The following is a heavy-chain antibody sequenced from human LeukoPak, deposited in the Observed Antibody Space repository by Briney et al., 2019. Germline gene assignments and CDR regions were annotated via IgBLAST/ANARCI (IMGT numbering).Heavy chain of an antibody. CDR3: ARDGIAAAGISGAYYMDV. V-gene: IGHV4-59*12. Sequence: SETLSLTCTVSGVSISGYYWTWVRQSPDMGLEWIAYIYYSGSTNYNPSLKSRVTISVDTSKNQFSLKLSSVTAADTAVYYCARDGIAAAGISGAYYMDVWGKGTTVTISS. CDR2: IYYSGST. J-gene: IGHJ6*03. D-gene: IGHD6-13*01. CDR1: GVSISGYY.